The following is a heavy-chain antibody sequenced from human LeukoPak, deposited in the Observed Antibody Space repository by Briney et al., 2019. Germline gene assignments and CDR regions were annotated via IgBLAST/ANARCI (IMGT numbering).Heavy chain of an antibody. CDR1: GFTFSSYS. D-gene: IGHD2-2*01. CDR2: ISSSSSTI. Sequence: PGGSLRLSCAASGFTFSSYSMNWVRQAPGKGLEWLSYISSSSSTIYYADSVKGRFTISRDNAKNSLYLQMNSLRAEDTAVYYCAREEYQLLPDYYYMDVWGKGATVTVSS. J-gene: IGHJ6*03. V-gene: IGHV3-48*01. CDR3: AREEYQLLPDYYYMDV.